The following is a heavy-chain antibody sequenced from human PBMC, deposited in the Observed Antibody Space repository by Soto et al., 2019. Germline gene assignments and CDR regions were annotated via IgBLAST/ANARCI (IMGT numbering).Heavy chain of an antibody. Sequence: QVQLVQSGAEVKKPGASVKVSCKTSGYTFTSYDINWVRQATGQGLEWMGWMNPNSGNTGYAQRFQGRVTMTRNTSLSTAYIGLSSLRSEDTAVSYCPREKGGGSYLDYWGQGTLVTVSS. CDR3: PREKGGGSYLDY. CDR1: GYTFTSYD. D-gene: IGHD1-26*01. J-gene: IGHJ4*02. V-gene: IGHV1-8*01. CDR2: MNPNSGNT.